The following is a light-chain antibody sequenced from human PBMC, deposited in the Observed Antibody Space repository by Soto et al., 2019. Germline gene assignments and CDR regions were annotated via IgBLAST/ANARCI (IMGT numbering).Light chain of an antibody. Sequence: QSALTQPASVSGSPGQSITISCTGTSSDVGAYNYDSWYQQYPGEAPKVIIYDVSHRPAGVSNRFSGSKSGNTASLTISGLPTQDEADYYCSSYTSATTYVFGTGTKVTAL. CDR1: SSDVGAYNY. J-gene: IGLJ1*01. CDR2: DVS. CDR3: SSYTSATTYV. V-gene: IGLV2-14*01.